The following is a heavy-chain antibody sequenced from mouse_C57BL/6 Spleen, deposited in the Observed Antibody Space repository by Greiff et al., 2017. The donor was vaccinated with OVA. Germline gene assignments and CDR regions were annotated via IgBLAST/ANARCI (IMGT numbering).Heavy chain of an antibody. Sequence: VQLKESGPGLVQPSQSLSITCTVSGFSLTSYGVHWVRQSPGKGLEWLGVIWSGGSTDYNAAFISRLSISKDNSKSQVFFKMNSLQADDTAIYYCARNGRYGSRGFAYWGQGTLVTVSA. CDR3: ARNGRYGSRGFAY. D-gene: IGHD1-1*01. J-gene: IGHJ3*01. CDR2: IWSGGST. V-gene: IGHV2-2*01. CDR1: GFSLTSYG.